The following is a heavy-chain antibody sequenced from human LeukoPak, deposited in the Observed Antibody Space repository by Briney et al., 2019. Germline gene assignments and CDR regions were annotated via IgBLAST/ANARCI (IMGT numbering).Heavy chain of an antibody. CDR1: GFTFSSYW. CDR2: IKQDGSEK. J-gene: IGHJ4*02. D-gene: IGHD6-13*01. Sequence: GGSLRLSCAASGFTFSSYWMSWVRQAPGKGLEWVANIKQDGSEKYYVDSVKGRFTISRDNSKNTLYLQMNSLRAEDTAVYYCARDGDSSSDFDYWGQGTLVTVSS. V-gene: IGHV3-7*01. CDR3: ARDGDSSSDFDY.